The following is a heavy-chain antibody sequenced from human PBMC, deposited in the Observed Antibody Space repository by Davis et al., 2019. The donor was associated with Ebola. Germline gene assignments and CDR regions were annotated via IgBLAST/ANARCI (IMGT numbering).Heavy chain of an antibody. CDR1: GSTFSSYE. J-gene: IGHJ4*02. CDR2: ISNTGSTI. CDR3: VGSVVPRGPI. D-gene: IGHD2-21*01. Sequence: GESLKISCAASGSTFSSYEMNWVRQAPGKGLEWISYISNTGSTIFYADSAKGRFTISRDTAQNSVYLEMNSLRAEDTAVYYCVGSVVPRGPIWGQGTLVTVSS. V-gene: IGHV3-48*03.